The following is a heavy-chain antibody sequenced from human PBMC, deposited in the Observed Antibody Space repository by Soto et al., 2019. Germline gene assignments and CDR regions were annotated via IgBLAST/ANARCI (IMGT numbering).Heavy chain of an antibody. J-gene: IGHJ4*02. Sequence: VVSLRLSCAASGFTRISRCMHWVRQDPGKGLVWVSRIKTDGTSTSYADSVKGRFTISRDNAKNTLYLQMNSLRAEDTAMYYCTRDQDTYGQAVFDSWGQGTLVTVSS. CDR2: IKTDGTST. V-gene: IGHV3-74*01. D-gene: IGHD2-15*01. CDR1: GFTRISRC. CDR3: TRDQDTYGQAVFDS.